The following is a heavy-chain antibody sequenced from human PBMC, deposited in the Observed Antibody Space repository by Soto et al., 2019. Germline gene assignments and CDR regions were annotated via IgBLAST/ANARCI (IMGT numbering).Heavy chain of an antibody. Sequence: QVQLVESGGGVVQPGRSLRLSCAASGFTFSSYGMHWVRQAPGKGLEWVAVISYDGSNKYYADSVKVRFTISRDNSKNTLYLQMNSLRAEDTAVYYCANAYDSSSGLDYWGQGTLVTVSS. CDR3: ANAYDSSSGLDY. D-gene: IGHD3-22*01. CDR2: ISYDGSNK. J-gene: IGHJ4*02. CDR1: GFTFSSYG. V-gene: IGHV3-30*18.